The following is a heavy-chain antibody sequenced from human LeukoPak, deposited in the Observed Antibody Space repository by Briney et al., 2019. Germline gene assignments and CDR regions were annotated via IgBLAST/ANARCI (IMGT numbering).Heavy chain of an antibody. Sequence: GGSLRLSCAASGFTFSSYEMNWVRQAPGKGLEWVSYISSSCSTIYYADSVKGRFTISRDNAKNSLYLQMNSLRAEDAAVYYCARDFAGTTSFDPWGQGTLVTVSS. D-gene: IGHD1-7*01. CDR1: GFTFSSYE. CDR2: ISSSCSTI. CDR3: ARDFAGTTSFDP. J-gene: IGHJ5*02. V-gene: IGHV3-48*03.